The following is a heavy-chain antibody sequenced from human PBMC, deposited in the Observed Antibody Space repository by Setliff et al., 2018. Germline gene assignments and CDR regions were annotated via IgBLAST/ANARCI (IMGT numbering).Heavy chain of an antibody. D-gene: IGHD3-22*01. Sequence: PGGSLRLSCVASGFTFSSHGMTWVRLAPGKGLEWISYISTSSSTIYNADSVKGRFTISRDNANHSLYLQMNSLRAEDTAVYYCARLALNGYDSSGYYYALDYYYYMDVWGKGTTVTVSS. CDR2: ISTSSSTI. CDR3: ARLALNGYDSSGYYYALDYYYYMDV. CDR1: GFTFSSHG. V-gene: IGHV3-48*01. J-gene: IGHJ6*03.